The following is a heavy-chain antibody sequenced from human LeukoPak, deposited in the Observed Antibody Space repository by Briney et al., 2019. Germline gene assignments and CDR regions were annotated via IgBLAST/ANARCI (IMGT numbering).Heavy chain of an antibody. CDR2: ISGSGGST. V-gene: IGHV3-23*01. CDR1: GFTFSDYY. CDR3: AKSPTVTTTRVDY. Sequence: GGSLRLSCAASGFTFSDYYMSWIRQAPGKGLEWVSAISGSGGSTYYADSVKGRFTISRDNSKNTLYLQMNSLRAEDTAVYYCAKSPTVTTTRVDYWGQGTLVTVSS. D-gene: IGHD4-17*01. J-gene: IGHJ4*02.